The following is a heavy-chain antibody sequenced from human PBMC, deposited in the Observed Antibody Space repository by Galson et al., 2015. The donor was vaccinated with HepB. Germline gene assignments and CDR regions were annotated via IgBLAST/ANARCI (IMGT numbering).Heavy chain of an antibody. D-gene: IGHD4-17*01. CDR3: YDGHYSGR. J-gene: IGHJ4*02. Sequence: SLRLSCAASGFTFRNYWMNWVRHTPGKGLEWVASMKQDGTEKYYVASVRGRFTISGDTAKNSLFLQMNSLRAEDTAVYHCYDGHYSGRWGRGTQVTVSS. V-gene: IGHV3-7*01. CDR1: GFTFRNYW. CDR2: MKQDGTEK.